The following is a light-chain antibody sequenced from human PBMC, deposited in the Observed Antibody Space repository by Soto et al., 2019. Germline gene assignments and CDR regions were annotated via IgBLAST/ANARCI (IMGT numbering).Light chain of an antibody. CDR3: QQYYSPLRT. Sequence: DIVMTQSPDSLAVSLGERATINCKSSQSVLYSSNNKNYLAWYQQKPGQPPKLLIYWASTRESGVPDRFSGSGSGTDFTLTIISLQAEDVAVYYCQQYYSPLRTFGQGTKVEIK. V-gene: IGKV4-1*01. CDR1: QSVLYSSNNKNY. CDR2: WAS. J-gene: IGKJ1*01.